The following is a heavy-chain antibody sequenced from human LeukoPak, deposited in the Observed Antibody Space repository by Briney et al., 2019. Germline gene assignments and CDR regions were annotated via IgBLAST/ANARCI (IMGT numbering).Heavy chain of an antibody. CDR3: ARESTYYYDSSGYYQDSYDAFDI. V-gene: IGHV1-2*02. D-gene: IGHD3-22*01. CDR2: INPNSGGT. CDR1: GYTFTGYY. J-gene: IGHJ3*02. Sequence: ASVKVSCKASGYTFTGYYMHWVRQAPGQGLEWMGWINPNSGGTNYAQKFQGRVTMTRDTSISTAYMELSRLRSDDTAVYSCARESTYYYDSSGYYQDSYDAFDIWGQGTMVTVSS.